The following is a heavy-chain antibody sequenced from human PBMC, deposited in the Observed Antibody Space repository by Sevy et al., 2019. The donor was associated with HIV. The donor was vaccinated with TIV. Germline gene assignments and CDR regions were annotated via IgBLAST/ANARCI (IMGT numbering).Heavy chain of an antibody. CDR1: GFTFSPYS. CDR3: ATGVANCGGSACHTTDF. CDR2: INGPSNAI. V-gene: IGHV3-48*01. J-gene: IGHJ4*02. Sequence: GGSLRLSCAASGFTFSPYSMHWVRQAPGKGLEWISYINGPSNAIFYADSVRGRFTVSRDNGKNSLYLQMNSLRAEDSALYYCATGVANCGGSACHTTDFWGQGTLVTFSS. D-gene: IGHD2-21*01.